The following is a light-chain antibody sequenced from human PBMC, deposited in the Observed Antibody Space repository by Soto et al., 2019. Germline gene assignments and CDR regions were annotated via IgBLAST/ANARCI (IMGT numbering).Light chain of an antibody. J-gene: IGLJ1*01. CDR2: GVT. V-gene: IGLV2-14*03. Sequence: QSVLTQPTSVSGSPGQSITISCTGNHNDIGTYDYVSWYQQHPGRAPRLLIYGVTTRPSGISDRFSASKSGLTASLTISGLQPEDEPDYHCSSLTSYRIYLFGHGTKVTVL. CDR3: SSLTSYRIYL. CDR1: HNDIGTYDY.